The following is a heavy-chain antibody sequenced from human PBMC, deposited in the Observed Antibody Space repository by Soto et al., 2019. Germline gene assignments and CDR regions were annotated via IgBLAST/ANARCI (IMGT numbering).Heavy chain of an antibody. J-gene: IGHJ6*02. Sequence: ASETLSLTCAVYGGSFSGYYWSWIRQPPGKGLEWIGEINHSGSTNYNPSLKSRVTISVDTSKNQFSLKLSSVTAADTAVYYCARAGRVYYYYYGMDVWGQGTTVTVSS. CDR2: INHSGST. CDR1: GGSFSGYY. CDR3: ARAGRVYYYYYGMDV. V-gene: IGHV4-34*01.